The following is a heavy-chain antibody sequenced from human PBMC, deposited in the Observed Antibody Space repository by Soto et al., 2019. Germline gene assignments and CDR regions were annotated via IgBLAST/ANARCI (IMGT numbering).Heavy chain of an antibody. CDR3: ARLTILGNFDY. Sequence: SETLSLTCTVSGGSISSSSYYWGWIRQPPGKGLGWIGSIYYSGSTYYNPSLKSRVTISVDTSKNLFSRKLSSVTAADTAVYYCARLTILGNFDYWGQGTLVTVS. D-gene: IGHD7-27*01. J-gene: IGHJ4*02. CDR2: IYYSGST. V-gene: IGHV4-39*01. CDR1: GGSISSSSYY.